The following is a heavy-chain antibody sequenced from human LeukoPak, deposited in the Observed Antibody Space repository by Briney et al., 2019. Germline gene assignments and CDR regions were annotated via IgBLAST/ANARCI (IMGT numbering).Heavy chain of an antibody. Sequence: GESLKIYCKGSGYSFTSYWIGWVRQMPGEGLEWMGIIYSGDSDPRYRPSFQGQVTISADKSISTAYLQWSSLKASDTAMYYCARQVDIVATMAYWGQGTLVTVSS. CDR1: GYSFTSYW. CDR3: ARQVDIVATMAY. CDR2: IYSGDSDP. D-gene: IGHD5-12*01. V-gene: IGHV5-51*01. J-gene: IGHJ4*02.